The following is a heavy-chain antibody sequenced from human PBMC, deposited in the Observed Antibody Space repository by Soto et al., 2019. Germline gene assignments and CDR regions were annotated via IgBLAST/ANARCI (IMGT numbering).Heavy chain of an antibody. J-gene: IGHJ6*02. V-gene: IGHV4-34*01. CDR2: INHSGST. CDR1: GGSFSGYY. CDR3: ARDINIVVAHRYYYGMAV. D-gene: IGHD2-15*01. Sequence: SETLSLTCAVYGGSFSGYYWSWIRQPPGKGLEWIGEINHSGSTNYNPSLKSRVTISVDTSKNQFSLKLSSVTAADTAVYYCARDINIVVAHRYYYGMAVWGQGTTVPVSS.